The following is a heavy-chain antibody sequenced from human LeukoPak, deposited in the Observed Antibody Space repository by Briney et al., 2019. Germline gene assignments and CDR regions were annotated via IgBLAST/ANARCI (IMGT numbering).Heavy chain of an antibody. CDR2: INPNSGGT. CDR1: GYTFTGYY. D-gene: IGHD2-2*01. J-gene: IGHJ5*02. Sequence: ASVKVSCKASGYTFTGYYMHWVRQAPGQGLEWMGWINPNSGGTNYAQKFQGRVTMTRDTSITTAYMELSRLRSDDTAVYYCARGIASTSCYGPSCNWFDPWGQGTLVTVSS. CDR3: ARGIASTSCYGPSCNWFDP. V-gene: IGHV1-2*02.